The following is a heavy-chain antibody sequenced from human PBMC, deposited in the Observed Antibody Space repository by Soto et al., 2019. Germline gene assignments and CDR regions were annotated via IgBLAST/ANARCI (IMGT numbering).Heavy chain of an antibody. CDR3: PRRPYYYGMDV. V-gene: IGHV1-46*01. CDR2: INPSGGST. J-gene: IGHJ6*02. CDR1: GYTFTSYY. Sequence: XSVKVSCTASGYTFTSYYIHWGRQAPGQGLEWMGIINPSGGSTSYAQKFQGRVTMTRDTSTSTVYMELSSLRSEDTAVYSCPRRPYYYGMDVCGQGTTVTVSS.